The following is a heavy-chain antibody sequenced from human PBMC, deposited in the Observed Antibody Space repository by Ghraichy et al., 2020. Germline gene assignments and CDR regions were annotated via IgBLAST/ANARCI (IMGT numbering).Heavy chain of an antibody. CDR3: VRQDFGDYFDF. D-gene: IGHD3-16*01. J-gene: IGHJ4*02. V-gene: IGHV4-59*08. CDR2: VYYDGSA. CDR1: GGSISDSY. Sequence: GSLSLTCSVSGGSISDSYWSWIRQPPGKGLEWIGYVYYDGSANYNPSLKSRVTILIDTSKNQFSLRLSSVTAADTALYYCVRQDFGDYFDFWGRGALVTVSS.